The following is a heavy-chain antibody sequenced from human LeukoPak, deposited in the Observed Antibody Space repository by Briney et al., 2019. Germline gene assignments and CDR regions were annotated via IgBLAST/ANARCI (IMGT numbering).Heavy chain of an antibody. Sequence: GASVKVSCKVSGYTLTELSMHWVRQAPGKGLEWVGGFDPEDGETIYAQKFQGRVTMTEDTSTDTAYMELSSLRSEDTAVYYCATARAYYYDSSGCFDYWGQGTLVTVSS. V-gene: IGHV1-24*01. CDR1: GYTLTELS. CDR3: ATARAYYYDSSGCFDY. J-gene: IGHJ4*02. CDR2: FDPEDGET. D-gene: IGHD3-22*01.